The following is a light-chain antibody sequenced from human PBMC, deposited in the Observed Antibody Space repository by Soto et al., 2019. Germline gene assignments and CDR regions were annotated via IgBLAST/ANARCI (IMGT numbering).Light chain of an antibody. CDR2: GAS. CDR1: QTIRSNY. V-gene: IGKV3-20*01. J-gene: IGKJ1*01. Sequence: ETVLTQSPGTPSLSPGERATLSCRASQTIRSNYLAWYRQTPGQAPRLLIYGASNRATGIANRFSGSGSGQDFTLIISRLEPEDFALYYCQQYGSSPWTFGQGIKVEIK. CDR3: QQYGSSPWT.